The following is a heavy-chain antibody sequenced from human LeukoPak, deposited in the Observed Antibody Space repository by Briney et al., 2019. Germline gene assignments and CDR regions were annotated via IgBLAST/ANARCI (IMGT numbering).Heavy chain of an antibody. D-gene: IGHD3-22*01. CDR2: IYYSGST. V-gene: IGHV4-59*01. CDR3: ARDMRGYSDDASFISFDI. Sequence: PSETLSLTCTVSGGSISSYYWSWIRQPPGKGLEWIGYIYYSGSTNYNPSLKSRVTISVDTSKKQFSLKLASVTAADTAIYYCARDMRGYSDDASFISFDIWGRGTVVTVSS. CDR1: GGSISSYY. J-gene: IGHJ3*02.